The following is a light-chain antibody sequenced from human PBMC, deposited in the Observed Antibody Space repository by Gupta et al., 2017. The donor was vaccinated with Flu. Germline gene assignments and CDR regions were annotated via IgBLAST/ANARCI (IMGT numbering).Light chain of an antibody. V-gene: IGLV3-1*01. Sequence: PGQTATITCTGDKLGDKYASWYQQKPGQSPVLVLYQDTKRPSGIPERFSGSNSGNTATLTISGTQAMDEADYYCQAWDTNTPWVFGGGTKLTVL. CDR3: QAWDTNTPWV. CDR1: KLGDKY. J-gene: IGLJ3*02. CDR2: QDT.